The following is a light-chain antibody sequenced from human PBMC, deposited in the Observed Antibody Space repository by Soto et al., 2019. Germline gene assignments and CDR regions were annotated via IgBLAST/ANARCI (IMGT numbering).Light chain of an antibody. CDR1: SGSVSTSYY. CDR3: VLYMGSGISV. V-gene: IGLV8-61*01. J-gene: IGLJ2*01. CDR2: STN. Sequence: QTVVTQEPSFSVSPGGTVTLTCGLSSGSVSTSYYPSWYQQTPGQAPRTLIYSTNTRSSGVPDRFSGSILGNKAALTITGPKADDESDDYCVLYMGSGISVFGGGTKLTVL.